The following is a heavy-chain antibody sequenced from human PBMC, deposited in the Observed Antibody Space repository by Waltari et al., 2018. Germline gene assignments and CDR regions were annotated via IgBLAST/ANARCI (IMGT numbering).Heavy chain of an antibody. Sequence: QVQLQESGPGLVKPSETLSLTFAVSGYSISSGYYWGWIRQPPGKGLEWIGTIDDSGSTYYKPSHKRRVTISVDTSKNQFSMMLSCVTAADTAVYYCAREPLTSGSCTCDYWGQGTLVTVSS. D-gene: IGHD1-26*01. J-gene: IGHJ4*02. CDR1: GYSISSGYY. V-gene: IGHV4-38-2*02. CDR3: AREPLTSGSCTCDY. CDR2: IDDSGST.